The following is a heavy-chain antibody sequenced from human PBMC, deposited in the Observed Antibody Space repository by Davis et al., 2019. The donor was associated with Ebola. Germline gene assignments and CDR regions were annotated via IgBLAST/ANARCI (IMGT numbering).Heavy chain of an antibody. D-gene: IGHD3-16*02. J-gene: IGHJ5*02. Sequence: GESLKISCAASGFTFSSYEMNWVRQAPGKGLEWVSYISSSGSTIYYADSVKGRFTISRDNAKTSLSLQMNSLRAEDTAVYYCARFRSIRDDYIWGSYRFDPWGQGTLVTVSS. V-gene: IGHV3-48*03. CDR2: ISSSGSTI. CDR3: ARFRSIRDDYIWGSYRFDP. CDR1: GFTFSSYE.